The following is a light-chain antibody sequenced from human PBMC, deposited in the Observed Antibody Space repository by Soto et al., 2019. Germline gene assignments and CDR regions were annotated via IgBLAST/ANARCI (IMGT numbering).Light chain of an antibody. Sequence: DIQMTQSPSSLSASVGDRVTITCRASQSISSYLNWYQQKPGKAPKLLIYAASSLQSGVPSRFSGSGSGTDFTLTISSLQPEDFATYYCQQSYSNLTFGQRTRLEIK. V-gene: IGKV1-39*01. CDR3: QQSYSNLT. CDR1: QSISSY. CDR2: AAS. J-gene: IGKJ5*01.